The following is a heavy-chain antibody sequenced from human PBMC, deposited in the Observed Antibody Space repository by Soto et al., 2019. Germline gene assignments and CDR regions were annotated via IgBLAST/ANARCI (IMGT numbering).Heavy chain of an antibody. CDR1: GDSINNGEYY. J-gene: IGHJ3*02. CDR2: IYYNEVT. CDR3: ARDHTVTTVAFDI. V-gene: IGHV4-30-4*01. D-gene: IGHD4-17*01. Sequence: QVQLQESGPGLLKPSQTLSLTCNVSGDSINNGEYYWSWFRQPPGKGLEWIGYIYYNEVTYYNPSLKRRPSISLETSKNQFSLQLTSVTAADTAVYYCARDHTVTTVAFDIWGPGTMVTVSS.